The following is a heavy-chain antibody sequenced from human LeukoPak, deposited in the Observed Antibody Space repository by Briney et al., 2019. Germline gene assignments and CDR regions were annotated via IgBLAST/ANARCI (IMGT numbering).Heavy chain of an antibody. CDR3: ARVTRGELHLDDY. J-gene: IGHJ4*02. V-gene: IGHV3-21*01. Sequence: GGSLRLSCAASGFTFSSYSMNWVRQAPGKGLEWVSSISSSSNYIYYADSVKGRFTISRDNAKNSLYLQMNSLRAEDTAVYCCARVTRGELHLDDYWGQGTLVTVSS. D-gene: IGHD1-26*01. CDR2: ISSSSNYI. CDR1: GFTFSSYS.